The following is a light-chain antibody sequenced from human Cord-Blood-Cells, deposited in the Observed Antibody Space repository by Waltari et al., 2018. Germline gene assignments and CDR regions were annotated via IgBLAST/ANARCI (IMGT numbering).Light chain of an antibody. Sequence: INCKSSQSVLYSSNNKNYLAWYQQKPGQPPKLLIYWASTRESGVPDRFSGSGSGTDFTLTISSLQAEDVAVYYCQQYNSTPYTFGQGTKLEIK. J-gene: IGKJ2*01. V-gene: IGKV4-1*01. CDR2: WAS. CDR1: QSVLYSSNNKNY. CDR3: QQYNSTPYT.